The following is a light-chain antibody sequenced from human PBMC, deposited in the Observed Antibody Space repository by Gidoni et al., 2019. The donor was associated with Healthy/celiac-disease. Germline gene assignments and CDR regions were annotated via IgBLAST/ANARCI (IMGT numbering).Light chain of an antibody. Sequence: DIQMTQSPSSLSASVGDSVTITCRESQSISSYLNWYQQKPGKAPKLMIYAASSLQRGVPSRFSGSGSGTDFTLTISSLQPEDFATYYCQQSYSTPPTFXXXTRLEIK. J-gene: IGKJ5*01. V-gene: IGKV1-39*01. CDR2: AAS. CDR3: QQSYSTPPT. CDR1: QSISSY.